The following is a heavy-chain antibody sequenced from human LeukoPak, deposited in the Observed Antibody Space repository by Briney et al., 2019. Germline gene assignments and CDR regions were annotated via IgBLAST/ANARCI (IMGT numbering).Heavy chain of an antibody. Sequence: GGSLRLSCVTSGFTFSSSAMSWVRQAPGKGLEWVSAITHSGGFTTYVDSVKGRFTISRDNSKNTLYLHINSLRADVTAVYYCAKDPPLNDYGDYGRDYWGQGTLVTVSS. CDR1: GFTFSSSA. V-gene: IGHV3-23*01. CDR2: ITHSGGFT. CDR3: AKDPPLNDYGDYGRDY. J-gene: IGHJ4*02. D-gene: IGHD4-17*01.